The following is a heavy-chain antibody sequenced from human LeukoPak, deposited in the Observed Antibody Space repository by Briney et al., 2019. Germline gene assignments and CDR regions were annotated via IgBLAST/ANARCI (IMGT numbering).Heavy chain of an antibody. V-gene: IGHV4-34*01. J-gene: IGHJ6*02. CDR2: INHSGST. Sequence: PSETLSLTCAVYGGSFSGYYWSWIRQPPGKGLEWIGEINHSGSTNYNPSLKSRVTISVDTSKNQFSLKLSSVTAADTAVYYCRGATYYYYGMDVWGQGTTVTVSS. CDR1: GGSFSGYY. CDR3: RGATYYYYGMDV.